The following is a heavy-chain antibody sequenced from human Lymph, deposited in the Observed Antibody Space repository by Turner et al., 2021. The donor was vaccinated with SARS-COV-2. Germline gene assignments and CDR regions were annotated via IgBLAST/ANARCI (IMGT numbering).Heavy chain of an antibody. V-gene: IGHV1-69*10. J-gene: IGHJ4*02. CDR3: ARDATGPLGY. D-gene: IGHD1-1*01. CDR2: TIPIFGLA. CDR1: GGTFSTYA. Sequence: QVQLVQSGAEVKKPGSSVMVSCKASGGTFSTYAISWVRQSPGQGLEWLGCTIPIFGLADYAQKFQGRVTITADKFTSTAYMELSSLGSEDTALYYCARDATGPLGYWGRGTLVTVSS.